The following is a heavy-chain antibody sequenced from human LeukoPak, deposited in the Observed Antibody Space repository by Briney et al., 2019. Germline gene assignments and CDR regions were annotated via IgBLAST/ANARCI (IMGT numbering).Heavy chain of an antibody. CDR3: AKAYYGSGTYYRDFDY. J-gene: IGHJ4*02. D-gene: IGHD3-10*01. CDR2: FYRTTGS. Sequence: PGGSLSPSCAASEFIVSGYHLSWVRQAPGGGLEWLSVFYRTTGSYYADSVKGRFTISRDNSENTLYLEMNSLRAEDTAVYYCAKAYYGSGTYYRDFDYWGQGTLVTVSS. V-gene: IGHV3-53*01. CDR1: EFIVSGYH.